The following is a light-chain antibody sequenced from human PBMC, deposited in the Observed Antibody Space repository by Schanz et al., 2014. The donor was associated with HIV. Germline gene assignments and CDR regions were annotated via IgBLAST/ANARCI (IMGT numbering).Light chain of an antibody. CDR3: ATWDDSLNGAV. CDR1: SSNIGSNT. CDR2: SNN. V-gene: IGLV1-44*01. J-gene: IGLJ7*01. Sequence: QSVLTQPPSASGPPGQRVTMSCSGGSSNIGSNTVNWYQQLPRTAPKLLIYSNNQRPSGVPDRFSGSKSGTSASLLISGLQSEDEADYYCATWDDSLNGAVFGGGTQLTVL.